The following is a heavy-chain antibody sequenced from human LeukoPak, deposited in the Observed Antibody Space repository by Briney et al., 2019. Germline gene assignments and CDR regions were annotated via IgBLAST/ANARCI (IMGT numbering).Heavy chain of an antibody. D-gene: IGHD2-2*01. V-gene: IGHV2-5*01. CDR1: GFSLSTSGVG. CDR2: IYWNDDK. J-gene: IGHJ4*02. Sequence: SGPTLVNPTQTLTLTCTFSGFSLSTSGVGVGWIRQPPGKALEWLALIYWNDDKRYSPSLKSRITITKDTSKNQVVLTMTNTDPVDTGTYYCAHSPYQLLHFDYWGQGTLVTVSS. CDR3: AHSPYQLLHFDY.